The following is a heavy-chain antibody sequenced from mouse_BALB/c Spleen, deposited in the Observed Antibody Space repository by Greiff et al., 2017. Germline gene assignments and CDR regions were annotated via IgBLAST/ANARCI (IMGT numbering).Heavy chain of an antibody. CDR2: ISSGGSYT. D-gene: IGHD1-1*01. V-gene: IGHV5-6*01. Sequence: EVKLMESGGDLVKPGGSLKLSCAASGFTFSSYGMSWVRQTPDKRLEWVATISSGGSYTYYPDSVKGRFTISRDNAKNTLYLQMSSLKSEDTAMYYCERPTVELGAMDYWGQGTSVTVSS. CDR3: ERPTVELGAMDY. J-gene: IGHJ4*01. CDR1: GFTFSSYG.